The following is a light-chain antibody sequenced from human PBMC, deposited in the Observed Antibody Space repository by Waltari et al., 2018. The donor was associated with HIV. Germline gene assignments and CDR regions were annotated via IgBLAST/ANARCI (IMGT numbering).Light chain of an antibody. CDR2: EDS. CDR3: YSTDSSGTHRV. V-gene: IGLV3-10*01. CDR1: GLPTKD. J-gene: IGLJ2*01. Sequence: SYELTQATSVSVSPAQTARNTCSGDGLPTKDDHWNEPKSGQAPVFVIYEDSNRPSGIPERFSGSSSGTMATLTISGAQLEDEADYYCYSTDSSGTHRVFGGGTKLPVL.